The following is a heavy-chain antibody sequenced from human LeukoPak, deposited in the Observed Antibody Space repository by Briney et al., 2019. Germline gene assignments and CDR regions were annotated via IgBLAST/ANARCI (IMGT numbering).Heavy chain of an antibody. D-gene: IGHD2-2*01. CDR2: FYYRGRT. J-gene: IGHJ3*02. CDR1: GGSISSYY. V-gene: IGHV4-59*01. Sequence: SETLSLTSTVSGGSISSYYWSWIRQPPGRGREWIGYFYYRGRTNYNPSLKSRVTISVDTYKKQFSLKLSSATAADTAVYYCASHYCSSTSCPRLDPFDIWGQGTMVTVSS. CDR3: ASHYCSSTSCPRLDPFDI.